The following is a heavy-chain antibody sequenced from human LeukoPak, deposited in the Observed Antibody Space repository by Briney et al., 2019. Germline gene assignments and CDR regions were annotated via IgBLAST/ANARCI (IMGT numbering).Heavy chain of an antibody. CDR3: AKELFGGIQYYYCYMDV. V-gene: IGHV3-30*18. D-gene: IGHD3-16*01. Sequence: GRSLRLSCAASGFTFSNYGMHWVRQAPGKGLEWVAVISYDGTNKYYADSVKGRFTISRDNSKNTVYLQMNSLRTEDTALYYCAKELFGGIQYYYCYMDVWGKGTTVTVSS. CDR2: ISYDGTNK. J-gene: IGHJ6*03. CDR1: GFTFSNYG.